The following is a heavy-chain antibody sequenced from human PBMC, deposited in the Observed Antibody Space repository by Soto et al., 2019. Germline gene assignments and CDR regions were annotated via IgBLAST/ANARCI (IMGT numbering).Heavy chain of an antibody. D-gene: IGHD3-16*02. J-gene: IGHJ3*02. Sequence: PSETLSLTXTVSGGSISSGGYYWSWIRQHPGKGLEWIGYIYYSGSTYYNPSLKSRVTISVDTSKNQFSLKLSSVTAADTAVYYCARVNPSRLGELSSYAFDIWGQGTMVTVSS. CDR2: IYYSGST. CDR1: GGSISSGGYY. V-gene: IGHV4-31*02. CDR3: ARVNPSRLGELSSYAFDI.